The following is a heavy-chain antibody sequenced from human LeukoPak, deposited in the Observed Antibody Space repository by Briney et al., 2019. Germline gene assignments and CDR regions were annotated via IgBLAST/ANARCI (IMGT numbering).Heavy chain of an antibody. Sequence: SVKVSCKASGGTFSNYAINWVRQAPGQGLEWMGGITPIFGTANYVQKFQGRVTITADESTSTAYMELSRLRSEDRAFYSCARPSSDDTARATPSAYGGKGPLAPVS. CDR2: ITPIFGTA. J-gene: IGHJ4*02. D-gene: IGHD5-18*01. CDR1: GGTFSNYA. V-gene: IGHV1-69*01. CDR3: ARPSSDDTARATPSAY.